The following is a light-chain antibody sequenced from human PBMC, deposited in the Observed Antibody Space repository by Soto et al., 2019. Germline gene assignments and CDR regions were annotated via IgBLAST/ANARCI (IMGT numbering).Light chain of an antibody. Sequence: SYELTQPPSVSVSPGQTASITCSGDKLGNKYACWYQQKPGQSPVLAIHQDTKRPSGIPERFSGSNSGNTATLTISGTQAMDEADYYCQAWDSSTVVFGGGTKLTVL. CDR3: QAWDSSTVV. CDR2: QDT. V-gene: IGLV3-1*01. CDR1: KLGNKY. J-gene: IGLJ2*01.